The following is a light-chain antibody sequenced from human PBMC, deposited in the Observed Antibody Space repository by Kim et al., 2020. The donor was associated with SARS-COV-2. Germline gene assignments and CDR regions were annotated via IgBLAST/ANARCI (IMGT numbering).Light chain of an antibody. V-gene: IGLV2-8*01. J-gene: IGLJ1*01. CDR2: EVT. CDR1: SSDVGGYNY. CDR3: SSYAGSNKLV. Sequence: QSALTQPPSASGSPGQSVTISCTGTSSDVGGYNYVSWYQQHPGKAPKFMIYEVTKRPSGVPDRFSGSKSGNTASLTVSGLQAEDEADYYCSSYAGSNKLVFGTGTKVTVL.